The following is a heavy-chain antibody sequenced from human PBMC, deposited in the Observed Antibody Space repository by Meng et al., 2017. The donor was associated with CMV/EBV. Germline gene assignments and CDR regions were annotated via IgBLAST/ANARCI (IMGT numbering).Heavy chain of an antibody. V-gene: IGHV1-46*01. CDR3: ARRGVVIGDFDY. D-gene: IGHD3-3*01. Sequence: ASVKVSCKASGYTFTSYYMHWVRQPPGQGLEWMGIINPSGGSTSYAQKFQGRVTMTRDTSTSTVYMELSSLRSEDTAVYYCARRGVVIGDFDYWGQGTLVTVSS. CDR2: INPSGGST. CDR1: GYTFTSYY. J-gene: IGHJ4*02.